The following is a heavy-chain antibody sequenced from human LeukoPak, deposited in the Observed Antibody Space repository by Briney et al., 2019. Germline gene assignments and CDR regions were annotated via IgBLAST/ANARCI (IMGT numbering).Heavy chain of an antibody. D-gene: IGHD1-26*01. J-gene: IGHJ4*02. V-gene: IGHV3-66*02. Sequence: PGGSLRLSCAASGFTVSSNYMSWVRQAPGKGLEWVSVIYSGGSTYYADSVKGRFTISRDNSNNTLYLQMNSLRSEYTAVYYCARRYRVCSFDYWGQGTLVTVSS. CDR2: IYSGGST. CDR3: ARRYRVCSFDY. CDR1: GFTVSSNY.